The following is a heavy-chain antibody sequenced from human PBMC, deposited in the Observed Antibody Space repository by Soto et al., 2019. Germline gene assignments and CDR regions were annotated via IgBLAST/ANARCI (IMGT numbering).Heavy chain of an antibody. CDR2: IYYSGST. CDR3: AIGGSGSYSSYYFDY. CDR1: GGSISSGDYY. D-gene: IGHD3-10*01. V-gene: IGHV4-30-4*01. J-gene: IGHJ4*02. Sequence: SETLSHTCTVSGGSISSGDYYWSWIRQPPGKGLEWIGYIYYSGSTYYNPSLQSRVTISVDTSKNQFSLKLSSVTAADTAVYYCAIGGSGSYSSYYFDYWGQGTRVTVSS.